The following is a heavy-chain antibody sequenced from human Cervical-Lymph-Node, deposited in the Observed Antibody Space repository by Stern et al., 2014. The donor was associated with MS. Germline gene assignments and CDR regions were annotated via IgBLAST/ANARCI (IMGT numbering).Heavy chain of an antibody. CDR2: FDPQHGET. Sequence: QVPLVQSGAEVKKPGASVKVSCKVSGDTLSEISMHWVRQAPGKGLEWLGGFDPQHGETLYAQKCQGRVTMAEDRSTDTAYMELSSLRSEDTAMYYCATHRGRVTYYYGMDVWGQGTTVTVSS. V-gene: IGHV1-24*01. J-gene: IGHJ6*02. CDR3: ATHRGRVTYYYGMDV. D-gene: IGHD2-21*02. CDR1: GDTLSEIS.